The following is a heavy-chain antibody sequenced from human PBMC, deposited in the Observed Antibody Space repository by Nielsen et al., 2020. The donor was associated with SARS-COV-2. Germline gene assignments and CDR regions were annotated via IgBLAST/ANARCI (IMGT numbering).Heavy chain of an antibody. D-gene: IGHD3-16*01. J-gene: IGHJ6*02. CDR3: ASLGGGDSQGYYYYGMDV. CDR2: MNPNSGNT. CDR1: GYTFISYD. V-gene: IGHV1-8*01. Sequence: ASLLAYCNASGYTFISYDINWVRQAPGQGLEWMGWMNPNSGNTGYAQKFQGRVTMTRNTSISTAYMELSSLQSEDTAVYYSASLGGGDSQGYYYYGMDVWGQGTTVTVSS.